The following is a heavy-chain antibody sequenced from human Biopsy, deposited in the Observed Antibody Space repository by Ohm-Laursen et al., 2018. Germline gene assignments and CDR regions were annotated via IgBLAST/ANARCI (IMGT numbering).Heavy chain of an antibody. V-gene: IGHV4-59*12. D-gene: IGHD5-24*01. CDR3: ASAGYNPDWNFDL. Sequence: PSETLSLTCTVSGGPIDSYYWSWIRQPPGKALEWIGYIYFTGRTSHNPSLKSQVTMSVNTSKKEFSLRPSSVTAADTAVYYCASAGYNPDWNFDLWGRGTRVTVSS. CDR1: GGPIDSYY. CDR2: IYFTGRT. J-gene: IGHJ2*01.